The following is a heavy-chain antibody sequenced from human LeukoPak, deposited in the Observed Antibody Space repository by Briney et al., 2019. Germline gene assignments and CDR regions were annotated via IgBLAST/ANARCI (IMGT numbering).Heavy chain of an antibody. J-gene: IGHJ6*02. Sequence: GGSRRLSCAASGFPFSSYNMHWVRQAPRKGMELGSSISSSSGYIYYADSVKGRFTISRDNVKRSLYLQKNSLSAEDTAVYYCAREGIDDDYDPAYYYVGVDVWGQGTTVTVS. D-gene: IGHD4-17*01. CDR1: GFPFSSYN. CDR3: AREGIDDDYDPAYYYVGVDV. V-gene: IGHV3-21*01. CDR2: ISSSSGYI.